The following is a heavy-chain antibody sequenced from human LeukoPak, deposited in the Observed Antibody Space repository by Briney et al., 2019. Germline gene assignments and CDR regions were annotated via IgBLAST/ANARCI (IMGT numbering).Heavy chain of an antibody. Sequence: VKVSCKASGYTFTSYGISWVRQAPGQGLEWMGWISAYNGNTNYAQKLQGGVTMTTDTSTSTAYMELRSLRSDDTAVYYCARDTHYDSSGYSRDLPHDYWGQGTLVTVSS. CDR3: ARDTHYDSSGYSRDLPHDY. CDR1: GYTFTSYG. V-gene: IGHV1-18*01. CDR2: ISAYNGNT. D-gene: IGHD3-22*01. J-gene: IGHJ4*02.